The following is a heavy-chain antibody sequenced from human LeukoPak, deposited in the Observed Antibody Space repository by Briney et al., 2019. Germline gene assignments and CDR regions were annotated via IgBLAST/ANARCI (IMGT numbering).Heavy chain of an antibody. CDR3: ARDPDFWSGYYNFDY. V-gene: IGHV4-38-2*02. CDR2: ISYSGTT. CDR1: GYSISSGYY. D-gene: IGHD3-3*01. J-gene: IGHJ4*02. Sequence: SETLSLTCTVSGYSISSGYYWGWIRRPPGKGLEWIGSISYSGTTYYNPSLKSRVTISVDTSKNQFSLKLNSVTAADTAVYYCARDPDFWSGYYNFDYWGQGTLVTVSS.